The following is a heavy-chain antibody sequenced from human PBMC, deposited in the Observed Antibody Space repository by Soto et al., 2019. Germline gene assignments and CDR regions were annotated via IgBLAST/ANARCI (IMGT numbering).Heavy chain of an antibody. CDR1: GFTFGSYV. CDR2: ITAATGTT. Sequence: HPGGSRRRSCAASGFTFGSYVMTWVRQAPGKGLECVSGITAATGTTYYADSVNGRFTISRDLSTNTLFLQMNSLRAADSAVYYCAKAKGRSNFYYSGLDVWGQGTTVTVSS. CDR3: AKAKGRSNFYYSGLDV. D-gene: IGHD1-26*01. V-gene: IGHV3-23*01. J-gene: IGHJ6*02.